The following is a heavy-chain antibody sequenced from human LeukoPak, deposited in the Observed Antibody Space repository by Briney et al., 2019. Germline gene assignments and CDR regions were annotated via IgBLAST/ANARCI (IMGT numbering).Heavy chain of an antibody. Sequence: PGGSLRLSCAASGFTFSSSGMSWVRQAPGKGLEWVSSINDGGSTWYADSVKGRFTISRDNSKNTLYLQMNSLRADDTAVYHCAKHGGGIYYDYWAQGTLVTVSS. J-gene: IGHJ4*02. D-gene: IGHD4-23*01. CDR1: GFTFSSSG. V-gene: IGHV3-23*01. CDR3: AKHGGGIYYDY. CDR2: INDGGST.